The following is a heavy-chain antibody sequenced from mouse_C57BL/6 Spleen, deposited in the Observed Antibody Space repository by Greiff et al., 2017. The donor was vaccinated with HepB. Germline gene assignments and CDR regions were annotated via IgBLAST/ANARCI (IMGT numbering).Heavy chain of an antibody. D-gene: IGHD1-1*01. J-gene: IGHJ1*03. Sequence: QVQLKESGAELVKPGASVKISCKASGYAFSSYWMNWVKQRPGKGLEWIGQIYPGDGDTNYNGKFKGKATLTADKSSSTAYMQLSSLTSEDSAVYYCARDYGSDYFDVWGTGTTVTVSS. V-gene: IGHV1-80*01. CDR2: IYPGDGDT. CDR1: GYAFSSYW. CDR3: ARDYGSDYFDV.